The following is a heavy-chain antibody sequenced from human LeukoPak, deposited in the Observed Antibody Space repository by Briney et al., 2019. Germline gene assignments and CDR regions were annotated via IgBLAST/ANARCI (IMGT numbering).Heavy chain of an antibody. J-gene: IGHJ4*02. V-gene: IGHV3-20*04. CDR2: INWNGGST. CDR1: GFTFDDYG. D-gene: IGHD3-22*01. Sequence: AGGSLRLSCAASGFTFDDYGMSWVRQAPGKGLEWVSGINWNGGSTGYADSVKGRFTISRDNAKNSLYLQMNSLRAEDTALYYCARDLSWYYYDSSGYLLDYWGQGTLVTASS. CDR3: ARDLSWYYYDSSGYLLDY.